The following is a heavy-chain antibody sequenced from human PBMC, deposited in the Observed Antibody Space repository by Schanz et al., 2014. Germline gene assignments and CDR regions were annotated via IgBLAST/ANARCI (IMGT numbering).Heavy chain of an antibody. CDR2: IYYSGDT. CDR1: GGSISSYY. V-gene: IGHV4-59*01. Sequence: QVQLQESGPGLVKPSETLSLTCTVSGGSISSYYWNWIRQPPGKGLEWIGYIYYSGDTNYNPSLKSRVTISVDTSKNQFSLNLISVTAADTAVYYCARQGIGYQHGRYYYYMDVWGRGTTVTVSS. J-gene: IGHJ6*03. CDR3: ARQGIGYQHGRYYYYMDV. D-gene: IGHD2-2*01.